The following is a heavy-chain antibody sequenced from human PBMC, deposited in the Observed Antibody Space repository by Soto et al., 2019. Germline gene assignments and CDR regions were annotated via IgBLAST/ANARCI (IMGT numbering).Heavy chain of an antibody. CDR1: DGSSNNYY. V-gene: IGHV4-34*01. Sequence: QVQLQQWGAGLLKPSETLSPTCAVYDGSSNNYYWSWIRQPPGKGLEWIGEINQSGSTNYNASLKSRVTISEDTSKKQFSLELRFVNAADTAVYYCARGGLIRGVLYYWGQGTLVTVSS. J-gene: IGHJ4*02. CDR2: INQSGST. D-gene: IGHD3-10*01. CDR3: ARGGLIRGVLYY.